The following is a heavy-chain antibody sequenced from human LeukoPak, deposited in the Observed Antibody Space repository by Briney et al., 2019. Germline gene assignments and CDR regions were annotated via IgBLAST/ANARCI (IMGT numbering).Heavy chain of an antibody. D-gene: IGHD3-3*01. J-gene: IGHJ4*02. CDR3: GRDGDFWSGALDH. V-gene: IGHV3-48*04. CDR2: ITGGSTTI. Sequence: GGSLRLSCVASGFTFSTYSMNWVRQAPGKRLEWVSYITGGSTTIFYAYSVQGPFTISRDNAKNYLYLQLNSLRVEDTAVYYCGRDGDFWSGALDHWGQGTLVTVSS. CDR1: GFTFSTYS.